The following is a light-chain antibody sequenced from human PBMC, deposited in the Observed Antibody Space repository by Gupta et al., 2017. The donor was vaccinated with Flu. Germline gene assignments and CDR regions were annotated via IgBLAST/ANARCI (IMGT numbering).Light chain of an antibody. CDR1: QSIRGW. CDR3: QQDYNYPWT. Sequence: DIQMTQSPSTLSASGGDRVTITCRASQSIRGWLAWYQQKPGKAPKLLMSTASSLGSGVPSRFSGSGSGTEFTLTISSLQPEDFATYYCQQDYNYPWTFGQGTKVEIK. V-gene: IGKV1-5*03. J-gene: IGKJ1*01. CDR2: TAS.